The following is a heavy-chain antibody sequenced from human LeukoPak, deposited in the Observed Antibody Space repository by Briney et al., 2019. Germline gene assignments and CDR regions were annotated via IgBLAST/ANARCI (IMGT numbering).Heavy chain of an antibody. J-gene: IGHJ4*02. CDR2: INPSGGST. V-gene: IGHV1-46*01. D-gene: IGHD1-26*01. CDR1: GYTFTSYY. CDR3: ATLYSGSYSFDY. Sequence: GASVKVSCKASGYTFTSYYMHWVRQAPGQGLEWMGIINPSGGSTSYAQKFQGRVAMTRDTSTSTVYMELSSLRSEDTAVYYCATLYSGSYSFDYWGQGTLVTVSS.